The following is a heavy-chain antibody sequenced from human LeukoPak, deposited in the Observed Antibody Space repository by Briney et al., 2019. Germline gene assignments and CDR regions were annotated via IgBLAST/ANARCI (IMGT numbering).Heavy chain of an antibody. V-gene: IGHV4-39*07. CDR3: ARGLGHSSSDY. CDR2: INHSGST. Sequence: SETLSLTCTVSGDSFSNTSFYWGWIRQPPGKGLEWIGEINHSGSTIYNPSLRSRVTISVDTSKNQFSLKLSSVTAADTAVYFCARGLGHSSSDYWGQGTLVTVSS. CDR1: GDSFSNTSFY. J-gene: IGHJ4*02. D-gene: IGHD6-6*01.